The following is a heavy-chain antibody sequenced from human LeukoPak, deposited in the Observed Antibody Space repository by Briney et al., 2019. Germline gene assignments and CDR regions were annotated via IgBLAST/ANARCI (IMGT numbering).Heavy chain of an antibody. CDR2: ISAYNGYT. CDR3: ARVGTGTRSFDS. V-gene: IGHV1-18*01. CDR1: GYTFTTYE. D-gene: IGHD1/OR15-1a*01. J-gene: IGHJ4*02. Sequence: ASVKVSCKTSGYTFTTYEINWVLQAPGQGLEWMGRISAYNGYTNYGQKLQGRVTMTTDTSTNTAYMELRSLRSDDTAVYYCARVGTGTRSFDSWGQGTLVTVSS.